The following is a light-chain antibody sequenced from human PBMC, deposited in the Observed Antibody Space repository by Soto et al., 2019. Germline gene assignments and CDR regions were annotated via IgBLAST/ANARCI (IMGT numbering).Light chain of an antibody. CDR1: SSDVGGYNF. CDR3: SSYSGSDNFVV. Sequence: QSALTQPPSASGSPGQSVTISCAGTSSDVGGYNFVSWYQQHPGKVPKLMIYEVIKRPSGVPDRFSGSKSGNTASLTVSGLHAEDEGDYYCSSYSGSDNFVVFGGGTKLTVL. V-gene: IGLV2-8*01. CDR2: EVI. J-gene: IGLJ2*01.